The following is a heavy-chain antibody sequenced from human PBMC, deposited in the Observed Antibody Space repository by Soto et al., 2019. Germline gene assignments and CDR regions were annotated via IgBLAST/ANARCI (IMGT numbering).Heavy chain of an antibody. CDR2: INWNSGSI. V-gene: IGHV3-9*01. CDR3: AKIAAAGTDY. J-gene: IGHJ4*02. Sequence: GGSLRLSCAASGFTFDDYAMHWVRQAPGKGLEWVSGINWNSGSIGYADSVKGRFTISRDNAKNSLYLQMNSLRAEDTALYYCAKIAAAGTDYWGQGTLVTVSS. CDR1: GFTFDDYA. D-gene: IGHD6-13*01.